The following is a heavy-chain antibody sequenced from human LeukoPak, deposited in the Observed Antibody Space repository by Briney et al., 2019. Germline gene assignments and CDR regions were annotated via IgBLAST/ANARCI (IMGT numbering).Heavy chain of an antibody. J-gene: IGHJ5*02. Sequence: SETLSLTCTVSGGSISSGSYYWSWIRQPAGKGLEWIGRIYTSGSTNYNPSLKSRVTMSVDTSKNQFSLKLSSVTAADTAVYYCARGGPRRESNWFDPWGQGTLVTVSS. CDR1: GGSISSGSYY. D-gene: IGHD3-16*01. V-gene: IGHV4-61*02. CDR2: IYTSGST. CDR3: ARGGPRRESNWFDP.